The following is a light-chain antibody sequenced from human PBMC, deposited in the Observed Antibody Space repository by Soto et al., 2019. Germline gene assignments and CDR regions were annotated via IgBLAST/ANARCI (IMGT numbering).Light chain of an antibody. CDR2: GNS. V-gene: IGLV1-40*01. J-gene: IGLJ2*01. CDR3: QSYDSSLTL. CDR1: SSNIGAGYD. Sequence: QSVLTQPPSLSGAPGQRVTISCTGSSSNIGAGYDVHWYQQLPGTAPKLLIYGNSNRPSGVPDRFSGSKSGTSASLAITGLQAEDEADYYCQSYDSSLTLFGGGTKLTVL.